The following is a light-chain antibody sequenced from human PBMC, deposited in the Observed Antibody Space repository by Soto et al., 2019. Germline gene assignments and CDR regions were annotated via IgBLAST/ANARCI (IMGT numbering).Light chain of an antibody. Sequence: QSALTQPPSASGTPGQRVTISCSGSNSNIGSNTVIWYQQLPGTAPKLLMHDTNQRPSGVPDRFSGSKSGTSASLAISGLQSEDEADYYCVAWDDSLNGHVVFGGGTKLTVL. CDR2: DTN. CDR1: NSNIGSNT. CDR3: VAWDDSLNGHVV. J-gene: IGLJ2*01. V-gene: IGLV1-44*01.